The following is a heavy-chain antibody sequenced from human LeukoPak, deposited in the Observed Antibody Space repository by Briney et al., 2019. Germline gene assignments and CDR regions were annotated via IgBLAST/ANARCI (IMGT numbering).Heavy chain of an antibody. J-gene: IGHJ4*02. Sequence: SETLSLTCTVSGGSISSYYWSWIRQPPGKGLEWIGYIYYSGSTNYNPSLKSRVTISVDTSKNQFSLKLSSVTAADTAVYYCASIMIGSGSYYSSGIVWGQGTLVTVSS. D-gene: IGHD3-10*01. CDR1: GGSISSYY. V-gene: IGHV4-59*01. CDR3: ASIMIGSGSYYSSGIV. CDR2: IYYSGST.